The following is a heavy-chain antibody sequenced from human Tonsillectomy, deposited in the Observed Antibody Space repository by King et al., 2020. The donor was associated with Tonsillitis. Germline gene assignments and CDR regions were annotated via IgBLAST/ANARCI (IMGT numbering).Heavy chain of an antibody. V-gene: IGHV3-30-3*01. D-gene: IGHD6-6*01. CDR1: GFTFSSYA. J-gene: IGHJ4*02. CDR3: ARDLLYRISSALDY. Sequence: QVQLVESGGGVVQPGRSVRISCAASGFTFSSYAMHWVRQAPGKGLEWVAVISYDGSNKYYADYVKGRFTISRDNSKNTLYLQMNSLRAEDTAVYYCARDLLYRISSALDYWGQGPLVTVSS. CDR2: ISYDGSNK.